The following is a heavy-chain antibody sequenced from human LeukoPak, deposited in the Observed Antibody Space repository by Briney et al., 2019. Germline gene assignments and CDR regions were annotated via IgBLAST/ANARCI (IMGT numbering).Heavy chain of an antibody. Sequence: GGSLRLSCAASGFTLSSYAMHWVRQAPGKGLEWVAVISYDGSNKYYADSVKGRFTISRDNSKNTLYLQMNSLRAEDTAVYYCARDDGSGSYPNWFDPWGQGTLVTVSS. CDR2: ISYDGSNK. D-gene: IGHD3-10*01. CDR3: ARDDGSGSYPNWFDP. J-gene: IGHJ5*02. V-gene: IGHV3-30*04. CDR1: GFTLSSYA.